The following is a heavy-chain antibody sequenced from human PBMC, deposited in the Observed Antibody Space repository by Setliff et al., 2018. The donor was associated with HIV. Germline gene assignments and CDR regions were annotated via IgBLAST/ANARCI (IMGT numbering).Heavy chain of an antibody. D-gene: IGHD3-22*01. Sequence: ASVQVSCKTSGYTFTSYDINWVRQATGQGLEWMGWMNPNSGNRGYAQKFQGRVTISRNTSISTAYMELSGLRSEDTAVYYCARGRRRYYDSRSYLDYWGQGTLVTVSS. J-gene: IGHJ4*02. CDR2: MNPNSGNR. CDR1: GYTFTSYD. CDR3: ARGRRRYYDSRSYLDY. V-gene: IGHV1-8*03.